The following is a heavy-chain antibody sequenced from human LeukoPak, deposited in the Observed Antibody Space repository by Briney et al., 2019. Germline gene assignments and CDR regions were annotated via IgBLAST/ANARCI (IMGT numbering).Heavy chain of an antibody. CDR3: ARTNRGYGMDV. V-gene: IGHV3-74*01. J-gene: IGHJ6*02. CDR2: INSDGSST. Sequence: GGSLRLSCAASGFTFSSYWMHWVRQAPGKGLVWVSRINSDGSSTTYADSVKGRFTISRDNAKNTLYLQMNSLRAEDTAVYYCARTNRGYGMDVWGQGTTVTVSS. CDR1: GFTFSSYW.